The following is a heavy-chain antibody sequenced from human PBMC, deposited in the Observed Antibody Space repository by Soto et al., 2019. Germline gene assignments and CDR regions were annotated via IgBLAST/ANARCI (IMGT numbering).Heavy chain of an antibody. D-gene: IGHD2-15*01. V-gene: IGHV4-30-4*01. CDR3: ATEGLVAANNNWFDP. CDR2: IYYSGST. CDR1: GGSISSGDYY. J-gene: IGHJ5*02. Sequence: SETLSLTCTVSGGSISSGDYYWSWIRQPPGKGLEWIGYIYYSGSTYYNPSLKSRVTISVDTSKNQFSLKLSSVTAADTAVYYCATEGLVAANNNWFDPWGQGTLVTVSS.